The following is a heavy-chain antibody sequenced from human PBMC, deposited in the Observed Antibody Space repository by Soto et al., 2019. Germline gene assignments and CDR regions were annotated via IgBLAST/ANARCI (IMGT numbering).Heavy chain of an antibody. V-gene: IGHV3-48*02. CDR3: ARDSSKYTYGSFYFDY. D-gene: IGHD5-18*01. Sequence: GGSLRLSCAASGFTFSSYAMHWVRQAPGRGLEWISFISYSSATIHYADSVRGRFTISRDNANNSLYLEMSSLRDEDTAVYFCARDSSKYTYGSFYFDYWGQGTLVTVSS. J-gene: IGHJ4*02. CDR2: ISYSSATI. CDR1: GFTFSSYA.